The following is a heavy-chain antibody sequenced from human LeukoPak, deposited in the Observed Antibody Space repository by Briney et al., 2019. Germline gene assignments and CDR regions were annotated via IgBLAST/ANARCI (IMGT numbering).Heavy chain of an antibody. D-gene: IGHD4-17*01. Sequence: PGGSLRLSCAASGFIFSTYSMTWVRQAPGKGLEWVASISSSTAYTSYADSVKGRFTISRDNAKNSLYLQMNSLRAEDTAVYYCARPDDYGDYFDYWGQGTLVTVSS. V-gene: IGHV3-21*01. J-gene: IGHJ4*02. CDR1: GFIFSTYS. CDR3: ARPDDYGDYFDY. CDR2: ISSSTAYT.